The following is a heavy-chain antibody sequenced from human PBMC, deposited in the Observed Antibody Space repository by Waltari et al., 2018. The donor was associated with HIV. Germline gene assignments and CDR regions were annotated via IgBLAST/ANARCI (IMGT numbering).Heavy chain of an antibody. Sequence: VQLVQSGAEVKKPGASVKVSCKVSGYTLSELALHWVRQSPGKGLEWMGGFDPEDGETVYAQKFQGRVTMTEDPSTGSAYMDLTGLRFDDTAVYYCTWGGSAFDVWGQGTMVTVSS. CDR3: TWGGSAFDV. V-gene: IGHV1-24*01. CDR1: GYTLSELA. J-gene: IGHJ3*01. CDR2: FDPEDGET. D-gene: IGHD3-16*01.